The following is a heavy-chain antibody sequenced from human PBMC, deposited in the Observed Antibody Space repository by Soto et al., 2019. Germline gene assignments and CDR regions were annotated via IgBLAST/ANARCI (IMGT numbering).Heavy chain of an antibody. CDR3: ARDFSPYYYDSSGYCDY. D-gene: IGHD3-22*01. J-gene: IGHJ4*02. CDR2: ISSSSSYT. Sequence: LRLSCAASGFTFGDYYMSWIRQAPGKGLEWVSYISSSSSYTNYADSVKGRFTISRDNAKNSLYLQMNSLRAEDTAVYYCARDFSPYYYDSSGYCDYWGQGTLVTVSS. CDR1: GFTFGDYY. V-gene: IGHV3-11*06.